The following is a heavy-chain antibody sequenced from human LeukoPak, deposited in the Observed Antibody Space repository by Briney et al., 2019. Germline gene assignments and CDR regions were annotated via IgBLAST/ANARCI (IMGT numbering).Heavy chain of an antibody. CDR1: GDTLTGYY. V-gene: IGHV1-2*02. Sequence: RASVKVSCRASGDTLTGYYIHWMRQAPGQGLEWMGWINPNSGGTDFAQQFQARVTLSRDTSLTTTYMELRRLRSDDTAVYYCARDLTVGLYCSSTSCRDYWGQGTLVTVSS. D-gene: IGHD2-2*01. CDR3: ARDLTVGLYCSSTSCRDY. J-gene: IGHJ4*02. CDR2: INPNSGGT.